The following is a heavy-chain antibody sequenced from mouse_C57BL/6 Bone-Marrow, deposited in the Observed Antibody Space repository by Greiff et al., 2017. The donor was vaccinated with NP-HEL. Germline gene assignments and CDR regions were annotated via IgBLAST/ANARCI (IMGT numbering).Heavy chain of an antibody. V-gene: IGHV5-17*01. CDR3: ARDPSNWDGGNY. CDR1: GFTFSDYG. CDR2: ISSGSSTI. D-gene: IGHD4-1*01. J-gene: IGHJ2*01. Sequence: EVHLVESGGGLVKPGGSLKLSCAASGFTFSDYGMHWVRQAPEKGLEWVAYISSGSSTIYYADTVKGRFTISRDNAKNTLFLQMTSLRSEDTAMYYCARDPSNWDGGNYWGKGTTLTVSS.